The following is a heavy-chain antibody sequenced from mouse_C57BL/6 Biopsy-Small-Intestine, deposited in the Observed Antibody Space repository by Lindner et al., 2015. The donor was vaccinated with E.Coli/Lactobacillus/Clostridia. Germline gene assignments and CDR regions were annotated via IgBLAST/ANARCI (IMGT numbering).Heavy chain of an antibody. V-gene: IGHV1-81*01. CDR1: GYTFTNYG. Sequence: VQLQESGAELARPGASVKLSCKASGYTFTNYGISWVKQRTGQGLEWIGEIYPRSGNTYYNEKFKGKATLTADKSSSTAYMELRSLTSEDSAVYFCARGGGAIYGYEGAMDYWGQGTSVTVSS. J-gene: IGHJ4*01. CDR2: IYPRSGNT. D-gene: IGHD2-2*01. CDR3: ARGGGAIYGYEGAMDY.